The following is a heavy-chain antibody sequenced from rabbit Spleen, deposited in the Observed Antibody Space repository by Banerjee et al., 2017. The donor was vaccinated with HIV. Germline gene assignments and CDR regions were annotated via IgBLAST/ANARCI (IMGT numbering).Heavy chain of an antibody. J-gene: IGHJ6*01. CDR3: ARDTSSSFSSYGMDL. Sequence: QEQLVESGGGLVQPEGSLTLTCTASGFSFSNKAVMCWVRQAPGKGLEWIACIEAGSSGFTYFASWAKGRFTISKTSSTTVTLQMTSLTAADTATYFCARDTSSSFSSYGMDLWGPGTLVTVS. CDR1: GFSFSNKAV. D-gene: IGHD1-1*01. CDR2: IEAGSSGFT. V-gene: IGHV1S45*01.